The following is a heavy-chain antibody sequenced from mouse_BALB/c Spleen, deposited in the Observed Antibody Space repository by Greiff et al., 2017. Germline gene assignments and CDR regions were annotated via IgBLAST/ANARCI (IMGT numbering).Heavy chain of an antibody. V-gene: IGHV14-3*02. J-gene: IGHJ1*01. CDR3: ARETYGSSYWYFDV. Sequence: DVQLQESGAELVKPGASVKLSCTASGFNIKDTYMHWVKQRPEQGLEWIGRIDPANGNTKYDPKFQGKATITADTSSNTAYLQLSSLTSEDTAVYYCARETYGSSYWYFDVWGAGTTVTVSS. D-gene: IGHD1-1*01. CDR1: GFNIKDTY. CDR2: IDPANGNT.